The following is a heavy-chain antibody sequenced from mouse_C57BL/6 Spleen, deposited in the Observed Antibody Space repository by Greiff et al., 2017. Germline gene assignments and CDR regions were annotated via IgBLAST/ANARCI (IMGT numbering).Heavy chain of an antibody. CDR1: GYTFTDYE. Sequence: QVQLKQSGAELVRPGASVTLSCKASGYTFTDYEMHWVKQTPVHGLEWIGAIDPETGGTAYNQKFKGKAILTADTSSSTAYMELRSLTSEDSAVYYCTTYYYGSSHGAMDYWGQGTSVTVSS. V-gene: IGHV1-15*01. CDR3: TTYYYGSSHGAMDY. D-gene: IGHD1-1*01. J-gene: IGHJ4*01. CDR2: IDPETGGT.